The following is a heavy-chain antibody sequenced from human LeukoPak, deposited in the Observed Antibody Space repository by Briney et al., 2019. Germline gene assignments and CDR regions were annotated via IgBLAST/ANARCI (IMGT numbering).Heavy chain of an antibody. CDR1: GLSFADSW. CDR2: INNNGSDT. CDR3: ARVSGLGMNEYYQH. V-gene: IGHV3-74*01. D-gene: IGHD3-16*01. J-gene: IGHJ1*01. Sequence: GESLKISCAASGLSFADSWMHWVRQAPGKGLVWVSRINNNGSDTRYADSVRGRFTISRDNAKNTLYLQMNSLRAEDTAVYYCARVSGLGMNEYYQHWGQGTLVTVPS.